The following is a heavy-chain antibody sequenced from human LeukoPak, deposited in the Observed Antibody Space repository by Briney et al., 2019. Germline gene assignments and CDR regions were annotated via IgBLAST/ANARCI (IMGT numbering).Heavy chain of an antibody. J-gene: IGHJ6*02. CDR2: IRSKVNNYAT. V-gene: IGHV3-73*01. D-gene: IGHD7-27*01. CDR1: GVTFSGSA. CDR3: TLFRETGTTPRDFYQFTMDV. Sequence: PGGSLKLSCAASGVTFSGSAIHWVRQASGKGLEWIGRIRSKVNNYATTYGVSVKGRLTISRDDSKNTAYLQMNSLKLEDTAVYYCTLFRETGTTPRDFYQFTMDVWGQGTTVTVPS.